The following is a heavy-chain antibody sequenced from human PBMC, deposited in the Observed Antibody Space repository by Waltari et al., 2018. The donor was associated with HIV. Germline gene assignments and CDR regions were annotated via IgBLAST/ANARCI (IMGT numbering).Heavy chain of an antibody. D-gene: IGHD3-16*01. Sequence: QLQESGPGLVKPSGTLSLTCAVSGGLLNSFQWSWIRQPPGKGLEWLGNIYYRGNTNYNPPLPSRITISTDPSKNQISLNLAFVTASDTAGYFWATIGGPGGGGMNFWGQGVLVSVSS. CDR2: IYYRGNT. CDR3: ATIGGPGGGGMNF. J-gene: IGHJ4*02. CDR1: GGLLNSFQ. V-gene: IGHV4-59*01.